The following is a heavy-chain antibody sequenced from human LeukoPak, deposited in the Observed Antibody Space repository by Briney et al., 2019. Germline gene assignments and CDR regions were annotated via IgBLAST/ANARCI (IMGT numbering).Heavy chain of an antibody. D-gene: IGHD4-17*01. J-gene: IGHJ4*02. CDR3: ARDDYGDI. Sequence: ASVKVSCKASGYTFTGYYMHWVRQAPGQGLEWMGWINPNSGGTNYAQKFQGRVTMTRDTSTSTVYMELSSLRSEDTAVYYCARDDYGDIWGQGTLVTVSS. V-gene: IGHV1-2*02. CDR2: INPNSGGT. CDR1: GYTFTGYY.